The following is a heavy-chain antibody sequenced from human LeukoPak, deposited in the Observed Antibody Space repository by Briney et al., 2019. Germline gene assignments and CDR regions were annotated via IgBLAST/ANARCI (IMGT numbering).Heavy chain of an antibody. Sequence: GGSLRLSCAASGFTFRTFAMIWVRQPPGKGLEWVSSIFPSGGEIHYADSVRGRFTISRDNSKSTLSLQMNSLRAEDTAIYYCATYRQVLLPFESWGQGTLVTVSS. D-gene: IGHD2-8*02. CDR2: IFPSGGEI. CDR3: ATYRQVLLPFES. V-gene: IGHV3-23*01. CDR1: GFTFRTFA. J-gene: IGHJ4*02.